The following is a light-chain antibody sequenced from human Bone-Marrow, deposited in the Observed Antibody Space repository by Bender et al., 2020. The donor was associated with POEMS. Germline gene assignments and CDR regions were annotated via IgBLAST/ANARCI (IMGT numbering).Light chain of an antibody. J-gene: IGLJ2*01. V-gene: IGLV2-8*01. CDR3: SSFTSSISVV. CDR1: SSDVGGYNY. Sequence: QSALTQPPSASGSPGQSVTISCTGTSSDVGGYNYVSWYQQHPGKAPKLMIYEVTKRPSGVPDRFSGSKSGSTASLTVSGLQADDEGDYYCSSFTSSISVVFGGGTKLTVL. CDR2: EVT.